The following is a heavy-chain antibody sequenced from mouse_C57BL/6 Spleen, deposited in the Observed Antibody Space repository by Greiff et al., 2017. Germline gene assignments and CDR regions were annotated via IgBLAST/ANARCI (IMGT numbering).Heavy chain of an antibody. CDR2: INPNYGTT. D-gene: IGHD3-2*02. CDR1: GYSFTDYN. Sequence: EVQLQQSGPELVKPGASVKISCKASGYSFTDYNMNWVKQSNGKSLEWIGVINPNYGTTSYNQKFKGKATLTVDQSYSPAYMQLNILTSEDSAVYYGAREGQRRLRSWFAYWGQGTLVTVSA. J-gene: IGHJ3*01. CDR3: AREGQRRLRSWFAY. V-gene: IGHV1-39*01.